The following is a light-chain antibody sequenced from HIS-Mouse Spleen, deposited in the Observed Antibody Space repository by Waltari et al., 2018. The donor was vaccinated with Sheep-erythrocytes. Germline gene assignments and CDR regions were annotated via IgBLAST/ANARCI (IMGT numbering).Light chain of an antibody. Sequence: AIQMTQSPSSLSASVGDTVTITYRASQGIRNDLGWYQQKPGKAPKLLISTASNVQSGVPSRFSGSGSGTDFTLTISSLQPEDFATYYCLQDYNYPLTFGGGTKVEIK. J-gene: IGKJ4*01. CDR3: LQDYNYPLT. CDR1: QGIRND. V-gene: IGKV1-6*01. CDR2: TAS.